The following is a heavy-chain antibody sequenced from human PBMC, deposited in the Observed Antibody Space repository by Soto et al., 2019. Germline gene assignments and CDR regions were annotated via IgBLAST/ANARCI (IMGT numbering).Heavy chain of an antibody. Sequence: QVQLQESGPGVVEPSQTLSLTCTVSGGSINNNGYFWSWIRKPQGSGLEWIVHIYNSGSTYRNTSHKRRLTISVDTSKNQFSRKLISVTAADTAVDYCDRGPSVDKVDYWGQGTLVTVSS. D-gene: IGHD2-21*01. CDR3: DRGPSVDKVDY. V-gene: IGHV4-30-4*01. CDR1: GGSINNNGYF. J-gene: IGHJ4*02. CDR2: IYNSGST.